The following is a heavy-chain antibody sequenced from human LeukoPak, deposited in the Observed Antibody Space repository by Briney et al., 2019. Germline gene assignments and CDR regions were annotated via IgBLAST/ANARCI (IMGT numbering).Heavy chain of an antibody. D-gene: IGHD3-3*01. CDR3: AREEVGEYYDFWRGYFDY. J-gene: IGHJ4*02. V-gene: IGHV3-21*01. Sequence: GGSLRLSCVASGFTFSSYSMKWVRQAPGKGLEWVSSISSSSSYIDYADSVKGRFTISRDNAKNSLYLQMKSLRAEDTAVYYCAREEVGEYYDFWRGYFDYWGQGTLVTVSS. CDR2: ISSSSSYI. CDR1: GFTFSSYS.